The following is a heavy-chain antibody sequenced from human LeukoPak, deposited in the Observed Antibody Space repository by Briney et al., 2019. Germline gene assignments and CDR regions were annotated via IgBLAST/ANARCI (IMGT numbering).Heavy chain of an antibody. Sequence: ASVKVSCKASGYTFTGYYMHWVRQAPGQGLEWVGWINPNIGGPNYAQKFQGRVTMTRDTSISTVYMELSSLRSEDTAVYCCARARVPPHYYGARNYYRGYYYFDYWGQGTLVTVSS. D-gene: IGHD3-10*01. CDR1: GYTFTGYY. CDR2: INPNIGGP. V-gene: IGHV1-2*02. CDR3: ARARVPPHYYGARNYYRGYYYFDY. J-gene: IGHJ4*02.